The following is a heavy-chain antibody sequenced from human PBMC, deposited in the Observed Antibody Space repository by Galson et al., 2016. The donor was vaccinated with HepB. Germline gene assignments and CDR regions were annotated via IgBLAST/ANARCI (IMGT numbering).Heavy chain of an antibody. D-gene: IGHD6-19*01. CDR3: ARPGWAIAVATTPKSNEIDY. CDR1: GFIYSNSA. V-gene: IGHV3-30*04. Sequence: SLRLSCAASGFIYSNSAMHWVRQAPGKGLQWVTYISNDGTNKYYADSVKGRFTISRDNSKNTLYLQMSSLRAEDTAVYYCARPGWAIAVATTPKSNEIDYWGQGTLVTVSS. CDR2: ISNDGTNK. J-gene: IGHJ4*02.